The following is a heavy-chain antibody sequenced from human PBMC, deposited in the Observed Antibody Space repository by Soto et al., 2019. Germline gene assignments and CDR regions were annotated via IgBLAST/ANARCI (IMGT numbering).Heavy chain of an antibody. CDR1: GGSSSRISGD. D-gene: IGHD3-10*01. V-gene: IGHV4-39*01. J-gene: IGHJ3*02. Sequence: SETLSVTGTVAGGSSSRISGDWGWIRQTQGKGPEWSGSIYSSGGTYDNESLRRRVTISVRTAKTQFSLKLRSVTAAHAPLYYCARQGGTWSYYYGSGSQDAFAIRGQGTMVTVSS. CDR2: IYSSGGT. CDR3: ARQGGTWSYYYGSGSQDAFAI.